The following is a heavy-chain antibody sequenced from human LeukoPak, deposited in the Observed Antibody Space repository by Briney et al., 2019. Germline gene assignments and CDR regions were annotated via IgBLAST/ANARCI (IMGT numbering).Heavy chain of an antibody. D-gene: IGHD2-2*01. J-gene: IGHJ3*02. CDR1: GFTFDDYG. CDR2: INWNGGST. CDR3: ARVTGVVPARAFDI. Sequence: LGGSLRLSCAASGFTFDDYGMSWVRQAPGKGLEWVSGINWNGGSTVYADSVKGRFTISRDNAKNSLYLQMNSLRAEDTALYYCARVTGVVPARAFDIWGQGTMVTVSS. V-gene: IGHV3-20*04.